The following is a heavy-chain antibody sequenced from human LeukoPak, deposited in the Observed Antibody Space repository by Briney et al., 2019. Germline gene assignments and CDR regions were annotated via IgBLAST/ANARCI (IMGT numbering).Heavy chain of an antibody. V-gene: IGHV3-30-3*01. J-gene: IGHJ4*02. CDR3: ARRGRPALGLAPFDH. Sequence: PGGSLRLSCAASGFTFNTYEMHWVRQAPGKGLEWVAVISHDGINEYTADSVKGRFTVSRDNSKNRAYLQMSSLSLEDAAVYYCARRGRPALGLAPFDHWGQGTLVTVSS. CDR1: GFTFNTYE. CDR2: ISHDGINE. D-gene: IGHD3-16*01.